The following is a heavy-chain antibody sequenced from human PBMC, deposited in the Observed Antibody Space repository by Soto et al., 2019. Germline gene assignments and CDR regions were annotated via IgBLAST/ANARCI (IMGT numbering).Heavy chain of an antibody. CDR2: IYYSGST. CDR3: AREFRGYLDY. J-gene: IGHJ4*02. D-gene: IGHD3-10*01. CDR1: GGSVSSGSYY. Sequence: SETLSLTCTVSGGSVSSGSYYWSWIRQPPGKGLEWIGFIYYSGSTNYNPSLKSRVTISVDTSKNQFSLKLSSVTAADTDVYYCAREFRGYLDYWGQGTLVTVS. V-gene: IGHV4-61*01.